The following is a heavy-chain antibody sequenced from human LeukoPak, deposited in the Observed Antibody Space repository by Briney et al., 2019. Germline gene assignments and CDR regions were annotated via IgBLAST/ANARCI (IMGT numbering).Heavy chain of an antibody. CDR1: GFTFTSYN. D-gene: IGHD2-2*01. CDR3: ARVHCSSTSCYDPLHFDY. CDR2: IPSSSSYI. J-gene: IGHJ4*02. V-gene: IGHV3-21*06. Sequence: GGSLRLSCAASGFTFTSYNMNWVRQAPGKGLEWVSSIPSSSSYIYYADSVKGRFTISRDNAKNSLYLQMNSLRAEDTAVYYCARVHCSSTSCYDPLHFDYWGQGTLVTVSS.